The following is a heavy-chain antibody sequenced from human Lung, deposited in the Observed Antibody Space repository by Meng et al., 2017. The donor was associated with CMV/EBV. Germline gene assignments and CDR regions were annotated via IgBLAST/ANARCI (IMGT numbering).Heavy chain of an antibody. CDR1: KFTFSTYD. CDR3: ARGGGGSDGDSYFFDY. J-gene: IGHJ4*02. CDR2: ISYDGINK. V-gene: IGHV3-30-3*01. D-gene: IGHD2-21*01. Sequence: SCAASKFTFSTYDMHWVRQAPGKGLEWVAIISYDGINKYNADSVKGRFTISRDNSKNTLYLQMNSLRAEDTAVYYCARGGGGSDGDSYFFDYWGQGXLVTVSS.